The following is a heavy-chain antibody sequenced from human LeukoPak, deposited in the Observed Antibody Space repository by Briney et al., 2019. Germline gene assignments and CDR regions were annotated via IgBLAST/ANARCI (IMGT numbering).Heavy chain of an antibody. V-gene: IGHV4-39*01. J-gene: IGHJ4*02. CDR2: IYYSGST. CDR3: ASPKGLEPSTNLSR. CDR1: GGSISSSSYY. D-gene: IGHD1-1*01. Sequence: PSETLSLTRTVSGGSISSSSYYWGWIRQPPGKGLEWIGSIYYSGSTYYNPSLKSRVTISVDTSKNQFSLKLSSVTAADTAVYYCASPKGLEPSTNLSRWGQGTLVTVSS.